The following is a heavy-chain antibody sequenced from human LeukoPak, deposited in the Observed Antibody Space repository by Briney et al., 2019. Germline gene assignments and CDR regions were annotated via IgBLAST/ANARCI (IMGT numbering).Heavy chain of an antibody. V-gene: IGHV4-31*03. J-gene: IGHJ4*02. D-gene: IGHD1-1*01. Sequence: PSETLSLTCTVSGGFISSGGYYWSWIRQHPGKGLEWIGYIYYSGSTYYNPSLKSRVTISVDRSKNQFSLKLSSVTAADTAVYYCARTTGAISYYFDYWGQGTLVTVSS. CDR3: ARTTGAISYYFDY. CDR2: IYYSGST. CDR1: GGFISSGGYY.